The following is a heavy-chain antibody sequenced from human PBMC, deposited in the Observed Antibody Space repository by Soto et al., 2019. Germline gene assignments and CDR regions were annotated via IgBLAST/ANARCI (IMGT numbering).Heavy chain of an antibody. J-gene: IGHJ4*02. D-gene: IGHD3-22*01. CDR1: GYSFAGYW. CDR3: ARQIYDSDTGPDFQYYFDS. Sequence: GESLKISCKGSGYSFAGYWITWVRQKPGKGLEWMGRIDPSDSQTYYSPSFRGHVTISVTKSITTVFLQWSSLRASDTAMYYCARQIYDSDTGPDFQYYFDSWGQGTPVTVSS. CDR2: IDPSDSQT. V-gene: IGHV5-10-1*01.